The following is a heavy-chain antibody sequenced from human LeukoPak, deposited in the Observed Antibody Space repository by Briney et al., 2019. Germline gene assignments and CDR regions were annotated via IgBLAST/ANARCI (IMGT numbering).Heavy chain of an antibody. CDR1: GYTFTSYG. D-gene: IGHD3-22*01. Sequence: ASVKVSCKASGYTFTSYGISWVRQAPGQGLEWMGWMNPNSGNTGYAQKFQGRVTMTRNTSISTAYMELSSLRSEDTAVYYCARGITMIVQYWGQGTLVTVSS. J-gene: IGHJ4*02. CDR3: ARGITMIVQY. V-gene: IGHV1-8*02. CDR2: MNPNSGNT.